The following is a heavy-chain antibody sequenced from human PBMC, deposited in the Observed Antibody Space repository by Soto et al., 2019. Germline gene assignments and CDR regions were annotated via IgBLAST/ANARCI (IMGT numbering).Heavy chain of an antibody. J-gene: IGHJ5*02. CDR3: AREVGGYCSTTSCYAFGLVDP. CDR2: ISGSSNTI. CDR1: GFTFSSYT. Sequence: EVQLVESGGGLVQPGGSLRLSCAASGFTFSSYTMNWVRQAPGKGLEWVSYISGSSNTIYYADSVKGRITISRDNAKNSMFLQMNRLRAEETAVYYWAREVGGYCSTTSCYAFGLVDPWGQGDLVTVSS. V-gene: IGHV3-48*01. D-gene: IGHD2-2*01.